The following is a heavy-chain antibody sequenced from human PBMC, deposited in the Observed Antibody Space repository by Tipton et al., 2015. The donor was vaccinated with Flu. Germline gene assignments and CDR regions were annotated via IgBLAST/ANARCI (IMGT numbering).Heavy chain of an antibody. Sequence: LRLSCTVSGDSISSGYYWGWIRQPPGKGLEWIGCISHSGRTYYNPSLKSRVTISVDTSKNQFSLKLSSVTAADTAVYYCARSTYYDFWRGSRWINWFDPWGQGTLVTVSS. V-gene: IGHV4-38-2*02. CDR1: GDSISSGYY. CDR2: ISHSGRT. CDR3: ARSTYYDFWRGSRWINWFDP. D-gene: IGHD3-3*01. J-gene: IGHJ5*02.